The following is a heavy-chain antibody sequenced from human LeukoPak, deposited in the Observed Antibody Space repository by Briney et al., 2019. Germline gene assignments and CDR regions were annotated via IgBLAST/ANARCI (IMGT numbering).Heavy chain of an antibody. J-gene: IGHJ6*01. CDR3: SRGRYGDYSRSGYYYGMDV. D-gene: IGHD4-17*01. CDR2: IAFDGSNA. Sequence: GGSLRLSCVASGFTFSSYAMHWVRQAPGKRLEWVAVIAFDGSNALYADSVKGRFTISRDISKSTLYLEMNSLKAEDSAIYYCSRGRYGDYSRSGYYYGMDVWGQGTTVTVSS. V-gene: IGHV3-30-3*01. CDR1: GFTFSSYA.